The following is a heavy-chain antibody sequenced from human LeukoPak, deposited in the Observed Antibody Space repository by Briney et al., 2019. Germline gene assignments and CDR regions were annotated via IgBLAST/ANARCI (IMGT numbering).Heavy chain of an antibody. Sequence: GASVKVSCKASGYTFTSYGISWVRQAPGQGLEWMGWIGAYNGNTNYAQKLQGRVTMTTDTSTSTAYMELRSLRSDETAVYYCARDRWELLDQADAFDIWGQGTMVTVSS. J-gene: IGHJ3*02. CDR2: IGAYNGNT. CDR3: ARDRWELLDQADAFDI. CDR1: GYTFTSYG. V-gene: IGHV1-18*01. D-gene: IGHD1-26*01.